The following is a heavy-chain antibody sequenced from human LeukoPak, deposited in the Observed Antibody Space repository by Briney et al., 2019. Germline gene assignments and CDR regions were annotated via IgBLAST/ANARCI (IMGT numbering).Heavy chain of an antibody. CDR1: GFTFSSYG. J-gene: IGHJ4*02. V-gene: IGHV3-15*01. CDR3: MWYFYDY. CDR2: IKSKADGGTT. D-gene: IGHD3-10*01. Sequence: GGSLRLSCAASGFTFSSYGMHWVRQAPGKGLEWVGRIKSKADGGTTDYAAPVKGRFSISRDDSKNTLFLQMNSLKTEDSAVYFCMWYFYDYWGQGTLVTVSS.